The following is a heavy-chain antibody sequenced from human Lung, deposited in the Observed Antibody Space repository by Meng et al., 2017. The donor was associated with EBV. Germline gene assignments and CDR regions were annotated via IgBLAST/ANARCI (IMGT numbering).Heavy chain of an antibody. D-gene: IGHD5-12*01. V-gene: IGHV3-21*01. J-gene: IGHJ4*02. Sequence: EVQLVESGGGLVKPGGSLRLSCAASGFLFRSYNMNWVRQAPGKGPEWVSSISSSSNYIYYADSVRGRFIISRDNANNSLYLQMNTLRADDTAVYYCAGSGSMGYWGQGTLGTVSS. CDR1: GFLFRSYN. CDR2: ISSSSNYI. CDR3: AGSGSMGY.